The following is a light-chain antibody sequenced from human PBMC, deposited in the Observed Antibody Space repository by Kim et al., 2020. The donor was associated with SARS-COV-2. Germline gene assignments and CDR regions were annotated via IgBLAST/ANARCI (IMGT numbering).Light chain of an antibody. Sequence: QSALTQPASVSGSPGQSITISCTGTSSDVGGYNFVSWYQQHPGKAPKLIIDDVNYRPSGVSNRFSGSKSGNTASLTISGLEAEDEADYYCTSKSSNSTPEVVGGGTQLTVL. CDR3: TSKSSNSTPEV. CDR1: SSDVGGYNF. J-gene: IGLJ2*01. CDR2: DVN. V-gene: IGLV2-14*03.